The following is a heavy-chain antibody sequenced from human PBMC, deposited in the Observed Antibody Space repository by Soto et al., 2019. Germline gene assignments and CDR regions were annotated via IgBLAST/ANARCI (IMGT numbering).Heavy chain of an antibody. Sequence: QVQLVESGGGVVQPGRSLRLSCAASGFTFSSYGMHWVRQAPGKGLEWVAVIWYDGSNKYYADSVKGRFTISRDNSKNTLYLKMNRLSAEDTAVYYCARDGGYSYGYETYFDYWGQGTLVTVSS. J-gene: IGHJ4*02. CDR2: IWYDGSNK. D-gene: IGHD5-18*01. CDR1: GFTFSSYG. CDR3: ARDGGYSYGYETYFDY. V-gene: IGHV3-33*01.